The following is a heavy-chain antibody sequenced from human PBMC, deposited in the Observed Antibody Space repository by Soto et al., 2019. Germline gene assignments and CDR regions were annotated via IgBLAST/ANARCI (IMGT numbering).Heavy chain of an antibody. D-gene: IGHD3-3*01. V-gene: IGHV2-5*02. Sequence: SGPTLVNPTQTLTLTCTFSGFSLSTSGVGVGWIRQPPGKALEWLALIYWDDDKRYSPSLKSRLTITKDTSKNQVVLTMTNMDPVDTATYHCAHRPHDFWSGYYNGNWFDPWGQGTLVTVSS. J-gene: IGHJ5*02. CDR1: GFSLSTSGVG. CDR2: IYWDDDK. CDR3: AHRPHDFWSGYYNGNWFDP.